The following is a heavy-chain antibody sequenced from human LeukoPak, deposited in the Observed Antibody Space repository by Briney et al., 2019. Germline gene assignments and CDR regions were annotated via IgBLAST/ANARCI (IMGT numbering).Heavy chain of an antibody. V-gene: IGHV1-46*01. CDR1: GYTFTSYY. CDR2: INPSGGST. Sequence: ASVTVSCKASGYTFTSYYMHWVRQAPGQGLEWMGIINPSGGSTSYAQKFQGRVTMTRDMSTNTVYMELSSLRSEDTAVYYCARDSYDILTGYFRYYYMDVWGKGTTVTVSS. D-gene: IGHD3-9*01. J-gene: IGHJ6*03. CDR3: ARDSYDILTGYFRYYYMDV.